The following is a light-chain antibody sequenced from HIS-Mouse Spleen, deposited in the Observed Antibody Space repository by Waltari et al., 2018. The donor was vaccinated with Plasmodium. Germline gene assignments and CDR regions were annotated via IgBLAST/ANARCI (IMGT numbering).Light chain of an antibody. CDR1: QSISSY. J-gene: IGKJ1*01. V-gene: IGKV1-39*01. CDR2: AAS. Sequence: DIQMTPSPSSLSASVGDRVTITCRASQSISSYLNWYQQKPGKAPKLLIYAASSLQSRVPSRFSGSGSGTDFTLTISSLQPEDFATYYCQQSYSTWTFGQGTKVEIK. CDR3: QQSYSTWT.